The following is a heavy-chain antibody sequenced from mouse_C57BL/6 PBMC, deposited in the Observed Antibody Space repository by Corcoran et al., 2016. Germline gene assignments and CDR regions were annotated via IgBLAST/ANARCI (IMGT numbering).Heavy chain of an antibody. J-gene: IGHJ1*03. V-gene: IGHV1-18*01. CDR3: ARPYGSNPLWYFDA. CDR1: GYTFTDYN. D-gene: IGHD1-1*01. Sequence: EVQLQQSGPELVKPGASVKIPCKASGYTFTDYNMDWVKQSHGKSLEWIGDINPNNGGTIYNQKFKGKATLTVDKSSSTAYMELRSLTSEDTAVYYCARPYGSNPLWYFDAWGTGTTVTVSS. CDR2: INPNNGGT.